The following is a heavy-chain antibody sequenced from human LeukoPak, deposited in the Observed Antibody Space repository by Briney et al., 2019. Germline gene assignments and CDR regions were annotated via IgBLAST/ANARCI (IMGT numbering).Heavy chain of an antibody. Sequence: ASVKVSCKASGYTFTGYYMHWVRQAPGQGLEWMGWINPNSGGTNYAQKFQGRVTMARDTSISTAYMELSRLRSDDTAVYYCASLPYSSGWFDYWGQGTLVTVSS. J-gene: IGHJ4*02. CDR3: ASLPYSSGWFDY. D-gene: IGHD6-19*01. CDR2: INPNSGGT. CDR1: GYTFTGYY. V-gene: IGHV1-2*02.